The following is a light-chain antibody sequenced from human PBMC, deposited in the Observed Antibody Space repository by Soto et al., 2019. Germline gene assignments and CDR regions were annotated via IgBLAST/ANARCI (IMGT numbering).Light chain of an antibody. CDR2: EVN. CDR3: SSYAGSNTVL. J-gene: IGLJ2*01. CDR1: SSDVGGHNY. V-gene: IGLV2-8*01. Sequence: QSALTQPPSASGSPGQSVTISCTGTSSDVGGHNYVSWYQQHPGKAPKLMIYEVNKRPSGVPDRFSGSKSGNTASLTVSGLQAEDEADYYCSSYAGSNTVLFGGGTQLTVL.